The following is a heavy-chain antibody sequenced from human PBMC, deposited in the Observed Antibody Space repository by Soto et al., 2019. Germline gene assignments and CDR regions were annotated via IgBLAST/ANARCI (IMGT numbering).Heavy chain of an antibody. D-gene: IGHD3-10*01. Sequence: EVQLLESGGGLVQPGGSLRLSCAASGFTFSSYAMSWVRQAPGKGLEWVSAISGSGGSTYYADSVKGRFTISRDNSKNTLYLQMNSLRVEDTAVYYCAKGRTGFGEQGWFDPWGQGTLVTVSS. J-gene: IGHJ5*02. CDR3: AKGRTGFGEQGWFDP. CDR1: GFTFSSYA. V-gene: IGHV3-23*01. CDR2: ISGSGGST.